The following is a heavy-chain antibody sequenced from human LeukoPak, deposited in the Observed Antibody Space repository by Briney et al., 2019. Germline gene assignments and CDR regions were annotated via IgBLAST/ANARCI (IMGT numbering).Heavy chain of an antibody. CDR2: IRSKANNYAT. Sequence: GGSLRLSCAAPAFSLSDFTIHWLRQASGKGLEWVARIRSKANNYATEYGPSMKGRFTISRDDAKNTAYLQMNSLKTDDTAIYYCSAGPSGWTEFFRHWGQGTLVTVSS. D-gene: IGHD6-19*01. CDR3: SAGPSGWTEFFRH. J-gene: IGHJ1*01. CDR1: AFSLSDFT. V-gene: IGHV3-73*01.